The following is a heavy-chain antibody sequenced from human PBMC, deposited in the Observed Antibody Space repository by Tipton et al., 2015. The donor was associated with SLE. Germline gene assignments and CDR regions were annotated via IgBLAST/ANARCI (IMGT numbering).Heavy chain of an antibody. CDR1: GFTFSSYA. D-gene: IGHD1-26*01. Sequence: SLRLSCAASGFTFSSYAMSWVRQAPGKGLEWVSAISGSGGSTYYADSVKGRFTISRDNSKNTLYLQMNSLRAEDTAVYYCARGRWELLLVYYYYGMDVWGQGTTVTVSS. J-gene: IGHJ6*02. CDR2: ISGSGGST. V-gene: IGHV3-23*01. CDR3: ARGRWELLLVYYYYGMDV.